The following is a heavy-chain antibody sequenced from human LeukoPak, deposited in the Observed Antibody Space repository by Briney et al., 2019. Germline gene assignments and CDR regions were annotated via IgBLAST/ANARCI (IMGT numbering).Heavy chain of an antibody. CDR1: GFTVSHAW. CDR3: ARTGSIAVAGTPDY. D-gene: IGHD6-19*01. V-gene: IGHV3-15*01. Sequence: GGSLRLSCAASGFTVSHAWMSWVRQAPGKGLEWVGRIKSKSDGGTRGYAAPVKGRFTMSRDDSKNTLYLQMNSLKTEDTAVYYCARTGSIAVAGTPDYWGQGTLVTVSS. CDR2: IKSKSDGGTR. J-gene: IGHJ4*02.